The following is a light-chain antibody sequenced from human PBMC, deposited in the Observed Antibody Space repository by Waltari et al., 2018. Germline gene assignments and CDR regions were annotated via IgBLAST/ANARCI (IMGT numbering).Light chain of an antibody. CDR1: CSDVGGHNH. J-gene: IGLJ3*02. Sequence: QSALTQPASVSGSPGQSITISCTGTCSDVGGHNHVSWYQHHSGKAPKLRIFDVSEPPSGVSSRFTGTKSGNTASLTISGRQTDDEAEYYCHAYTNSLSWVCGGGTKRAVL. CDR3: HAYTNSLSWV. CDR2: DVS. V-gene: IGLV2-14*03.